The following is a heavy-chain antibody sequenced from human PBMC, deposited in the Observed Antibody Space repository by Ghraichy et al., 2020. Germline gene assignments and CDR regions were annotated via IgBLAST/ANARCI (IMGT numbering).Heavy chain of an antibody. CDR3: ATKADSSGWIDY. D-gene: IGHD6-19*01. CDR2: IRQDGSLK. V-gene: IGHV3-7*01. Sequence: GGSLRLSCAASGITSSTFWMGWARQAPDKGLEWVAAIRQDGSLKEYMASVRGRFTISSGNTKNSVSLEMNSLRAEDTAIYYCATKADSSGWIDYWGQETLVTVSS. J-gene: IGHJ4*02. CDR1: GITSSTFW.